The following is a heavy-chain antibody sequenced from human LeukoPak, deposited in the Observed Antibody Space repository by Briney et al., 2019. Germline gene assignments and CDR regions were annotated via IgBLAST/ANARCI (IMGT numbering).Heavy chain of an antibody. D-gene: IGHD3-22*01. CDR2: LYPNGTV. CDR3: ARLLGSSGYAGDWYFDL. Sequence: SETLSLTCSVSGASITRYYWTWIRQPVGKGRECFGGLYPNGTVNYNPSLRSRVTMSRDTSRNQFSLKLTSVTAADTAVYYCARLLGSSGYAGDWYFDLWGPGALVTVSS. CDR1: GASITRYY. V-gene: IGHV4-4*07. J-gene: IGHJ2*01.